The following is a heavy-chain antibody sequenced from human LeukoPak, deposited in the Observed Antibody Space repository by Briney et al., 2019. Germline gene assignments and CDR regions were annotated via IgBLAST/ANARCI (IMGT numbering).Heavy chain of an antibody. CDR2: ISSSSSSYI. CDR1: GFTFSSYS. Sequence: GGSLRLPCAASGFTFSSYSMNWVRQAPGKGLEWVSSISSSSSSYIYYADSVKGRFTISRDNAKNSLYLQMNSLRAEDTAVYYCARDIIYSGSPDYWGQGTLVTVSS. J-gene: IGHJ4*02. D-gene: IGHD1-26*01. V-gene: IGHV3-21*01. CDR3: ARDIIYSGSPDY.